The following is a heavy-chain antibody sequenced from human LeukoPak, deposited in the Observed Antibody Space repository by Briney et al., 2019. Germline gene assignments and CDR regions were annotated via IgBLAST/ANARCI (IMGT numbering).Heavy chain of an antibody. V-gene: IGHV1-69*04. Sequence: SVKVSCKASGGTFSSYAISWVRQAPGQGLEWMGRIIPILGIANYAQKFRGRVTITADKSTSTAYMELSSLRSEDTAVYYCARDLLKQWLVHDAFDIWGQGTMVTVSS. J-gene: IGHJ3*02. CDR3: ARDLLKQWLVHDAFDI. D-gene: IGHD6-19*01. CDR1: GGTFSSYA. CDR2: IIPILGIA.